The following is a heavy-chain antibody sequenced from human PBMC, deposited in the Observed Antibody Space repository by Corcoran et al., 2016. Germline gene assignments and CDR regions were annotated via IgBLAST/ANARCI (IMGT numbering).Heavy chain of an antibody. CDR3: ARDFGGSSGWFDP. CDR1: GYSFTSYD. V-gene: IGHV1-8*02. D-gene: IGHD3-16*01. CDR2: MSPNSGNT. Sequence: QVQLVQSGAEVKKPGASVKVSCKASGYSFTSYDLNWVRQATGQGLEWVGWMSPNSGNTGYAQKFQGRVTMTRNTSISTAYMELSSLGSEDTAVYYCARDFGGSSGWFDPWGQGTLVTVSS. J-gene: IGHJ5*02.